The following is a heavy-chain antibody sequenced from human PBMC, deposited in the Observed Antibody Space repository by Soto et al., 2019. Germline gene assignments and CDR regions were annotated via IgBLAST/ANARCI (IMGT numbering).Heavy chain of an antibody. D-gene: IGHD2-21*02. Sequence: AETLRLSCAASGVPFSSYCMHWVRQAPGKGLEWVAVISYDGSNKYYADSVKGRFTISRDNSKNTLYLQMNSLRAEDTAVYYCAKDEDFVVVTAMDYWGQGTLVTVSS. V-gene: IGHV3-30*18. CDR1: GVPFSSYC. CDR2: ISYDGSNK. CDR3: AKDEDFVVVTAMDY. J-gene: IGHJ4*02.